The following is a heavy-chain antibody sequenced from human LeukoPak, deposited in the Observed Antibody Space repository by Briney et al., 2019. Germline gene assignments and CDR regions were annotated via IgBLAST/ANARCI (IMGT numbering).Heavy chain of an antibody. CDR2: IIPIFGAA. CDR3: ATEPTSYDFWSGSMYYFDY. V-gene: IGHV1-69*05. CDR1: GGTFSSYA. Sequence: ASVKVSCKASGGTFSSYAISWVRQAPGQGLEWVGRIIPIFGAANYAQKFQGRVTITTDESTSTAYMELSSLRSEDTAVYYCATEPTSYDFWSGSMYYFDYWGQGTLVTVSS. J-gene: IGHJ4*02. D-gene: IGHD3-3*01.